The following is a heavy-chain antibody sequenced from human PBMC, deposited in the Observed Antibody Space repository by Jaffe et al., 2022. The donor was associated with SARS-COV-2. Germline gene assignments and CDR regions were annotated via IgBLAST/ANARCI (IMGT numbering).Heavy chain of an antibody. Sequence: EVQLVESGGGLVKPGGSLRLSCAASGFTFSNAWMSWVRQAPGKGLEWVGRIKSKTDGGTTDYAAPVKGRFTISRDDSKNTLYLQMNSLKTEDTAVYYCTTDLWVVYYDSGGSPTDYFQHWGQGTLVTVSS. V-gene: IGHV3-15*01. CDR3: TTDLWVVYYDSGGSPTDYFQH. CDR2: IKSKTDGGTT. CDR1: GFTFSNAW. J-gene: IGHJ1*01. D-gene: IGHD3-22*01.